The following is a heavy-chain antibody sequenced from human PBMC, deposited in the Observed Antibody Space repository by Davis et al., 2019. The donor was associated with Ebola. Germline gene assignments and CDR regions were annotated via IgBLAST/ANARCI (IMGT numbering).Heavy chain of an antibody. Sequence: ASVKVSCKASGYTFTGYYMHWVRQAPGQGLEWMGWINPNSGGTNYAQKFQGRVTMTRDTSISTAYMELSRLRSDDTAVYYCARAPLYDFWSGYYLPSFDYWGQGTLVTVSS. V-gene: IGHV1-2*02. CDR2: INPNSGGT. CDR3: ARAPLYDFWSGYYLPSFDY. D-gene: IGHD3-3*01. CDR1: GYTFTGYY. J-gene: IGHJ4*02.